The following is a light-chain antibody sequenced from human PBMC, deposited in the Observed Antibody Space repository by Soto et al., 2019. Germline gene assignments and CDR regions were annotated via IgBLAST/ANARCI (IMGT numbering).Light chain of an antibody. CDR3: QSTSLSASYV. CDR2: GNT. CDR1: SSDLGAGFD. Sequence: QSVLTQPPSVSGAPGQRVTMSCTGSSSDLGAGFDVHWYQQLPGAAPKLLIYGNTKRPSGVPDRFSASKSGSSASLVITGLQAEAEADYYFQSTSLSASYVFGTGTKVTVL. V-gene: IGLV1-40*01. J-gene: IGLJ1*01.